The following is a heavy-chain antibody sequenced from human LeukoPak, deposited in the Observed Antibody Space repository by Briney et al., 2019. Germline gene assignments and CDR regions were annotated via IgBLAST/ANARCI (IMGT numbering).Heavy chain of an antibody. J-gene: IGHJ3*02. Sequence: ASVKVSCKASGYTFTGYYMHWVRQAPGQGLEWMGWINPKSGGTNYAQKFQGRVPMTRATSISTANMELSRLRSDDTAVYYCARDPMDTAMVQDAFDIWGQGTMVTVSS. CDR3: ARDPMDTAMVQDAFDI. V-gene: IGHV1-2*02. CDR1: GYTFTGYY. CDR2: INPKSGGT. D-gene: IGHD5-18*01.